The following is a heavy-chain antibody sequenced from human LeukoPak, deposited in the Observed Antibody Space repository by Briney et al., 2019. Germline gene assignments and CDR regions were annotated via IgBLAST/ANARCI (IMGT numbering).Heavy chain of an antibody. D-gene: IGHD6-19*01. CDR2: ISRSGSTI. V-gene: IGHV3-48*03. J-gene: IGHJ4*02. CDR3: AKETPYSSGWYGVVDY. Sequence: GGSLRLSCAASGFTFSSYEMNWVRQAPGKGLEWVSHISRSGSTIYYADSVKGRFTISRDNSKNTLYLQMNSLRAEDTAVYYCAKETPYSSGWYGVVDYWGQGTLVTVSS. CDR1: GFTFSSYE.